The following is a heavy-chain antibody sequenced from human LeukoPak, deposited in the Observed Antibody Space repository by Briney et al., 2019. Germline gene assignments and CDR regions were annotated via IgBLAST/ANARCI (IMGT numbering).Heavy chain of an antibody. CDR2: INPNSGGT. CDR1: GYTFTGYY. D-gene: IGHD3-9*01. Sequence: ASVKVSCKASGYTFTGYYMHWVRQAPGLGLEWMGWINPNSGGTNYAQKFQGRVTMTRDTSISTAYMELSRLRSDDTAVYYCARDHDILTGYSPGWFDPWGQGTLVTVSS. J-gene: IGHJ5*02. CDR3: ARDHDILTGYSPGWFDP. V-gene: IGHV1-2*02.